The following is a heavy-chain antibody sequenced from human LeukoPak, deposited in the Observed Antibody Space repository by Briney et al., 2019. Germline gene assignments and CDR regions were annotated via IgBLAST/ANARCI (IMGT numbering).Heavy chain of an antibody. Sequence: SVKVSCKASTYTFTRYGISWVRQAPGQGLEWMGGIIPIFGTANYAQKFQGRVTITADKSTSTAYMELSSLRSEDTAVYYCASGDIVVVPARRYYYYYMDVWGKGTTVTVSS. D-gene: IGHD2-2*01. CDR1: TYTFTRYG. CDR3: ASGDIVVVPARRYYYYYMDV. V-gene: IGHV1-69*06. CDR2: IIPIFGTA. J-gene: IGHJ6*03.